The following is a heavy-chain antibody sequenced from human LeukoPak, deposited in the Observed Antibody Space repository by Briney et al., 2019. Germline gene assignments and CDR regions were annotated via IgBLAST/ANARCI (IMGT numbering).Heavy chain of an antibody. Sequence: SETLSLTCSVSGGSISGYYWSWIRQSPGNGLVWIGYIYYSGSTNYNPSLKSRVTISVDMSKNQFSLKLSSATAADTALYYCARHFTYYYDSSGYPRDIFDIWGQGTMVTVSS. J-gene: IGHJ3*02. CDR2: IYYSGST. CDR1: GGSISGYY. CDR3: ARHFTYYYDSSGYPRDIFDI. V-gene: IGHV4-59*08. D-gene: IGHD3-22*01.